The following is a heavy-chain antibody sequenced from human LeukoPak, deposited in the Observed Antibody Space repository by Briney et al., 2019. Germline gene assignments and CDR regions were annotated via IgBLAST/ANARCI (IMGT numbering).Heavy chain of an antibody. J-gene: IGHJ5*02. CDR3: ARGIRCSGGSCYSGLRTPQAPNWFDP. D-gene: IGHD2-15*01. CDR1: GYTFTSYG. Sequence: ASVKVSCKASGYTFTSYGISWVRQAPGQGLEWMGWISAYNVNTNYAQNLQGRVTMTTDTSTSTAYMELRSLRSDDTAVYYCARGIRCSGGSCYSGLRTPQAPNWFDPWGQGTLVTVSS. V-gene: IGHV1-18*01. CDR2: ISAYNVNT.